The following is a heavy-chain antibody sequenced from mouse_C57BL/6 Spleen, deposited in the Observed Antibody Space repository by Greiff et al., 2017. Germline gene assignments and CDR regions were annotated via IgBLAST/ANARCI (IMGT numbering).Heavy chain of an antibody. CDR3: GRIYGSSRGYYFED. J-gene: IGHJ2*01. D-gene: IGHD1-1*01. CDR1: GYAFSSYW. Sequence: VMLVESGAELVKPGASVKISCKASGYAFSSYWMNWVKQRPGKGLEWIGQIYPGDGDTNYNAKFKGKATMTADTSSSTAYMQLSSLTSEDSAVYFCGRIYGSSRGYYFEDWGQGTTLTVSS. V-gene: IGHV1-80*01. CDR2: IYPGDGDT.